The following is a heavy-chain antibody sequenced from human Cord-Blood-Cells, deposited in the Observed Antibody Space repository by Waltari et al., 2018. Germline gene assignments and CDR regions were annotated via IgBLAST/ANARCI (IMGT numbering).Heavy chain of an antibody. V-gene: IGHV3-30*18. Sequence: GGGVVQPGRSLRLSCAASGFTFSSYGMHWVRQAPGKGLEWVAVISYDGSNKYYADSVKGRFTISRDNSKNTLYLQMNSLRAEDTAVYYCAKPLEYSSSWYDAFDIWGQGTMVTVSS. CDR2: ISYDGSNK. J-gene: IGHJ3*02. CDR1: GFTFSSYG. D-gene: IGHD6-13*01. CDR3: AKPLEYSSSWYDAFDI.